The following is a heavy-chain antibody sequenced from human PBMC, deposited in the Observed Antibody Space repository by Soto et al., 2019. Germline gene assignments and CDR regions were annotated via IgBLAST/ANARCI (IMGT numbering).Heavy chain of an antibody. V-gene: IGHV4-39*01. CDR3: VDVFTGSTFGY. CDR2: VYRTGSV. CDR1: GVSIGTSGDY. D-gene: IGHD3-9*01. J-gene: IGHJ4*02. Sequence: QLHLQESGPGLVKPSETLSLTCTVTGVSIGTSGDYWGWVRQPPGKGLEWIGSVYRTGSVYYNPSLYNPSLESRLSITVDTSKNQFSLKLRSVTAADTAVFYCVDVFTGSTFGYWGQGTPVTVSS.